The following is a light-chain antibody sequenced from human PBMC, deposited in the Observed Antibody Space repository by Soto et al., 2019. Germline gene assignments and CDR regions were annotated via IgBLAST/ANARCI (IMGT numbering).Light chain of an antibody. CDR3: QQYNNWPRT. CDR1: QSVSSD. V-gene: IGKV3-15*01. J-gene: IGKJ1*01. Sequence: EIVLTQSPATLSVSPGERATLSCRASQSVSSDLVWYQQKPGQAPRLIIFHASTRATGIPARFSGSGSGTECTLTISSLQSEDFAVYYCQQYNNWPRTFGQGTKVDIK. CDR2: HAS.